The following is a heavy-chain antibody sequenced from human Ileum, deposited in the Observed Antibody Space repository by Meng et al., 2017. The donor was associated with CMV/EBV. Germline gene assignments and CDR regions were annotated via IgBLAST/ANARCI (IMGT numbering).Heavy chain of an antibody. J-gene: IGHJ4*02. D-gene: IGHD4-11*01. CDR2: FNHYGST. V-gene: IGHV4-34*01. CDR3: ASGKSNLEY. CDR1: GGSFSGYY. Sequence: QVQLLEGGAGLLKPSETLSLTCAVYGGSFSGYYWSWIRQVPGKGLEWIGEFNHYGSTNYNPSLKSRVTISVDTSKNQFSLNLSSVTAADTAVYYCASGKSNLEYWGQGTLVTVSS.